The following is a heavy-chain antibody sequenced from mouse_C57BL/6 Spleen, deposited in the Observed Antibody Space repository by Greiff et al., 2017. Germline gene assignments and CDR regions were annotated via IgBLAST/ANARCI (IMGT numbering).Heavy chain of an antibody. D-gene: IGHD4-1*01. CDR3: ARSRTGYYFDY. CDR2: INPGSGGT. J-gene: IGHJ2*01. V-gene: IGHV1-54*01. Sequence: QVQLQQSGAELVRPGTSVKVSCKASGYAFTNYLIEWVKQRPGQGLEWIGVINPGSGGTNYNEKFKGKATLTAAKSSSTAYMQLSSLTSEDSAVYFCARSRTGYYFDYWGQGTTLTVSS. CDR1: GYAFTNYL.